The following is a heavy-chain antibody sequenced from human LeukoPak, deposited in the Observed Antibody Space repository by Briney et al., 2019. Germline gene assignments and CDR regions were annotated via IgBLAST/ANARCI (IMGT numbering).Heavy chain of an antibody. CDR3: ARDPPSYSSGWLDY. V-gene: IGHV1-69*04. D-gene: IGHD6-19*01. Sequence: SVKVSCKASGGTFTSYAISWVRHAPGQGLEWMGRIIPILGIANYAQKFQGRVTITADKSTSTAYMELSSLRSEDTAVYYCARDPPSYSSGWLDYWGQGTLVTVSS. CDR2: IIPILGIA. J-gene: IGHJ4*02. CDR1: GGTFTSYA.